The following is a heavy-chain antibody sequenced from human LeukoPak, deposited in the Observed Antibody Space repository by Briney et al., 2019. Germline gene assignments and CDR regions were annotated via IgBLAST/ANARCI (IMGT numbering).Heavy chain of an antibody. J-gene: IGHJ4*02. D-gene: IGHD2/OR15-2a*01. CDR3: TRARYFGRRLDY. Sequence: PGGSLRLSCRASGLTFGDYSMIWFRQAPGKGLEWVGFVRSKASGGTTEYAASVKGRFIISRDDSKRIAYLQMNSLKTEDTAVYHCTRARYFGRRLDYWGQGTLVTVSS. V-gene: IGHV3-49*03. CDR2: VRSKASGGTT. CDR1: GLTFGDYS.